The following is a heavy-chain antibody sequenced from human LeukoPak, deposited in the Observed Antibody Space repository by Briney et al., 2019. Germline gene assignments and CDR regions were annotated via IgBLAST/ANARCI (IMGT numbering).Heavy chain of an antibody. CDR1: GGTFSSYG. V-gene: IGHV1-69*04. CDR2: IIPVLDVV. CDR3: GRRYYDFWSGYPVNYYYYMDV. J-gene: IGHJ6*03. D-gene: IGHD3-3*01. Sequence: ASVKVSCKASGGTFSSYGISWVRQAPGQGLEYMGRIIPVLDVVKNAQKFQGRVTITADESTSTAYMELSSLRSEDTAVYYCGRRYYDFWSGYPVNYYYYMDVWGKGTTVTVSS.